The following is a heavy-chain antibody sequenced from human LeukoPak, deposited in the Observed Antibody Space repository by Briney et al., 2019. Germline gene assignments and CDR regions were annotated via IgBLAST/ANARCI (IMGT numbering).Heavy chain of an antibody. V-gene: IGHV3-23*01. CDR2: ISGSGGST. CDR1: GFTFSSYA. D-gene: IGHD6-19*01. J-gene: IGHJ6*02. Sequence: GGPLRLSCAASGFTFSSYAMSWVRQAPGKGLEWVSAISGSGGSTYYADSVKGRFTISRDNSKNTLYLQMNSLRAEDTAVYYCAKSSVAGTYYYYGMDVWGQGTTVTVSS. CDR3: AKSSVAGTYYYYGMDV.